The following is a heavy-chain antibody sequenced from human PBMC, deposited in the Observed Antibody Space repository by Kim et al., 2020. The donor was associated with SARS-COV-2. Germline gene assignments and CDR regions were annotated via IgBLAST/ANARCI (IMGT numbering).Heavy chain of an antibody. J-gene: IGHJ3*01. CDR2: IRSKPNNYAN. Sequence: GGSLRLSCVASGFSFSGSTMHWVRQAFGNGLEWVGRIRSKPNNYANVHVASVKGRFTIARDDSKYTAYRQMSSLITEDTAIYFCTRVNAITGGRNDAL. D-gene: IGHD1-20*01. V-gene: IGHV3-73*01. CDR1: GFSFSGST. CDR3: TRVNAITGGRNDAL.